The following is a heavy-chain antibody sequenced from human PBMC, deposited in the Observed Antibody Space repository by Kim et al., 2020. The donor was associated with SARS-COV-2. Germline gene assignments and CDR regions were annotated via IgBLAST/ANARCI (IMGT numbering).Heavy chain of an antibody. J-gene: IGHJ4*02. V-gene: IGHV3-9*01. CDR1: GFTFGDYA. CDR3: AKSRVGPPESSSSSWYVGPYFDY. CDR2: ISWNSGSI. D-gene: IGHD6-13*01. Sequence: GGSLRLSCAASGFTFGDYAMHWVRQAPGKGLEWVSGISWNSGSIGYADSVKGRFTISRDNAKNSLYLQMNSLRAEDTALYYCAKSRVGPPESSSSSWYVGPYFDYWGQGTLVTVSS.